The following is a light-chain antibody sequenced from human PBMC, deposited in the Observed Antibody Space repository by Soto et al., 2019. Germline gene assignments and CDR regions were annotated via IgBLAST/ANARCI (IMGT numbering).Light chain of an antibody. V-gene: IGKV3-15*01. Sequence: EIVMTQSPATLSVSPGERATLSCRASQSVSSNLAWYQQKPGQAPRLLIYGASTRDTGIPARFSGSGSGTEFTLTISSLQSEDFAVYYCQQHNNLPPWTFGQGTKVEIK. CDR3: QQHNNLPPWT. J-gene: IGKJ1*01. CDR2: GAS. CDR1: QSVSSN.